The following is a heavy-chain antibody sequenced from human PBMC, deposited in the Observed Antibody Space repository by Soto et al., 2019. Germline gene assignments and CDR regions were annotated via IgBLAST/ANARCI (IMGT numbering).Heavy chain of an antibody. Sequence: SETLSLTCTVSNGSVSSGGYSWSWIRQTPGKGLEWIGYIYPTGKTYYNPSLKNRATLSIDTSQNQFSLQLTSVTAADTAVYYCARAPPGPAPRWGVWGHGTTVTVSS. D-gene: IGHD3-16*01. V-gene: IGHV4-30-2*01. CDR1: NGSVSSGGYS. J-gene: IGHJ6*02. CDR3: ARAPPGPAPRWGV. CDR2: IYPTGKT.